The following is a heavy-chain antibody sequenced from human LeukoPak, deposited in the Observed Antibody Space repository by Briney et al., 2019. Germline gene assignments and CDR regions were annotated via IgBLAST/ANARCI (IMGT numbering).Heavy chain of an antibody. CDR2: IYYSGST. D-gene: IGHD3-22*01. Sequence: PSETLSLTCTVSGGSISNYWWSWIRQPPGKGLEWIGYIYYSGSTYYNPSLKSRVTISVDTSKNQFSLKLSSLTAADTAVYYCARGARLFLGLGAFDIWGQRKMVTVSS. V-gene: IGHV4-59*08. CDR3: ARGARLFLGLGAFDI. CDR1: GGSISNYW. J-gene: IGHJ3*02.